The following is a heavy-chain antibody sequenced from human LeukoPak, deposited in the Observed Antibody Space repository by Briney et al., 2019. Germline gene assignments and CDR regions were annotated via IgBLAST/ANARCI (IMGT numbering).Heavy chain of an antibody. Sequence: ASVKVSCTVSGYTLTELSMHWVRQAPGKGLEWMGGFDPEDGETIYAQRFQGRVTMTEDTSTDTAYMELSSLRSEDTAVYYCATGNGGSYSLFDYWGQGTLVTVSS. CDR1: GYTLTELS. V-gene: IGHV1-24*01. J-gene: IGHJ4*02. D-gene: IGHD1-26*01. CDR2: FDPEDGET. CDR3: ATGNGGSYSLFDY.